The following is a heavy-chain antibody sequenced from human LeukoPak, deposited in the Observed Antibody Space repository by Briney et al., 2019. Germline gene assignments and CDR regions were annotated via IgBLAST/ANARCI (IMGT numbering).Heavy chain of an antibody. V-gene: IGHV3-23*01. Sequence: GGSLRLSCTASGFTFGDYAMSWVRQAPGKGLEWVSAISGSGGSTYYADSVKGRFTISRDNSKNTLYLQMNSLRAEDTAVYYCAKAAGFGAYYYYGMDVWGQGTTVTVSS. J-gene: IGHJ6*02. D-gene: IGHD3-10*01. CDR3: AKAAGFGAYYYYGMDV. CDR1: GFTFGDYA. CDR2: ISGSGGST.